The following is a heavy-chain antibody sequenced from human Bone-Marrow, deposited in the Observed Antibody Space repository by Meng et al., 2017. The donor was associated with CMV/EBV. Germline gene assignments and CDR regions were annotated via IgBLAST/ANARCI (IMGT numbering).Heavy chain of an antibody. CDR1: GGAISSSNW. J-gene: IGHJ4*02. V-gene: IGHV4-4*02. CDR3: ARDSGSYLFDY. Sequence: TCAVSGGAISSSNWWSGVRQPPGEGLEWIGEIYQSGSTNYNPSLKSRVTISADKSKNQFSLKLSSVTAADTAVYYCARDSGSYLFDYWGQGALVTVSS. D-gene: IGHD1-26*01. CDR2: IYQSGST.